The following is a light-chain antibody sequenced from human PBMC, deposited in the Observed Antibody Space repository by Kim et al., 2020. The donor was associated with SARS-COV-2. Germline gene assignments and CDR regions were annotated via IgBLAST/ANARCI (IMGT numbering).Light chain of an antibody. CDR3: QQYGSSPRT. Sequence: EIVMTQSPGTLSLSPGERATLSCRASQSVNSSYLDWCQQKPGQAPRLLIHGSSSRATGIPDRFSGSGSGTDFSLTISRLEPEDFAVYFSQQYGSSPRTFRQGTKLEI. CDR2: GSS. V-gene: IGKV3-20*01. CDR1: QSVNSSY. J-gene: IGKJ2*01.